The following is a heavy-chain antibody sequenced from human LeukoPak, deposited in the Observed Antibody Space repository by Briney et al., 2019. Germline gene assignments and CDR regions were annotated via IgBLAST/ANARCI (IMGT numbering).Heavy chain of an antibody. CDR1: GFPFNSYC. J-gene: IGHJ4*02. D-gene: IGHD3-10*01. V-gene: IGHV3-30*18. Sequence: PGRSLRLSCAASGFPFNSYCMHWVRQAPGEGLEWVAVISYDGSNEYYADSVKGRFTISRDNSKNTMDLQVNSLRAEDTAVYYCAKEGYYGSGSFPDYWGQGTLVTVSS. CDR2: ISYDGSNE. CDR3: AKEGYYGSGSFPDY.